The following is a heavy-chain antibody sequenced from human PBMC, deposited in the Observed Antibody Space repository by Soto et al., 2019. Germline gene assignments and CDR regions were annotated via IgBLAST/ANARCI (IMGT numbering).Heavy chain of an antibody. CDR3: AKVRVATSFTTNPGALDY. Sequence: PGGSLRLSCAASGFTFSSYAMSWVRQAPGKGLEWVSAISGSGGSTYYADSVKGRFTSSRDNSKNTLYLQMNSLRAEDTAVYYCAKVRVATSFTTNPGALDYWGQGTLVTVSS. CDR2: ISGSGGST. V-gene: IGHV3-23*01. J-gene: IGHJ4*02. D-gene: IGHD5-12*01. CDR1: GFTFSSYA.